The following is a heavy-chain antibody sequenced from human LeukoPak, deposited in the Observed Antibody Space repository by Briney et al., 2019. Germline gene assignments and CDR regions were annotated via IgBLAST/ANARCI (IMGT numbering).Heavy chain of an antibody. J-gene: IGHJ4*02. D-gene: IGHD3-10*01. Sequence: GESLKISCKSSGYAFASYWIGWVRQMPGKGLEWMGIIYPGGSDTRYSPSFQGQVTISADKSISTAYLQWSSLKASDTAMYYCARQKLLGVDYWGQGTLVTVSS. V-gene: IGHV5-51*01. CDR2: IYPGGSDT. CDR3: ARQKLLGVDY. CDR1: GYAFASYW.